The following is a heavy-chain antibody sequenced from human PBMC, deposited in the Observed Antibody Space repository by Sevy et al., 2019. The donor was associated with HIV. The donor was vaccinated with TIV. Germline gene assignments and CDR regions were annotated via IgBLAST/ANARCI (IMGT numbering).Heavy chain of an antibody. CDR2: FSFGCGRI. CDR1: GFTFAKYS. CDR3: AREGCTQPHDY. Sequence: GSLRLSCAASGFTFAKYSMSWVRQPPGKGLEWVSTFSFGCGRINYADSVKGRFTISRDDSKNTLFLQMNSLRAEDTATYFCAREGCTQPHDYWGQGTLVTVSS. V-gene: IGHV3-23*01. D-gene: IGHD2-8*01. J-gene: IGHJ4*02.